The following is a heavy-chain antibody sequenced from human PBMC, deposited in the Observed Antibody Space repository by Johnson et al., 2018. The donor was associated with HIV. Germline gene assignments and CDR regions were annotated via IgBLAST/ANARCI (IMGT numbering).Heavy chain of an antibody. Sequence: QMQLVESGGGVVQPRTSLILSCAASGFTFSYYSMHWVRQAPGKGLEWVALTSYDESDKFYADSVKGRFIISRDNPRNTLYLQMNGLRAEDTAVYYCAKGTNGQSWAFDIWGQGTVVTVSS. V-gene: IGHV3-30*04. CDR2: TSYDESDK. CDR3: AKGTNGQSWAFDI. CDR1: GFTFSYYS. D-gene: IGHD2-8*01. J-gene: IGHJ3*02.